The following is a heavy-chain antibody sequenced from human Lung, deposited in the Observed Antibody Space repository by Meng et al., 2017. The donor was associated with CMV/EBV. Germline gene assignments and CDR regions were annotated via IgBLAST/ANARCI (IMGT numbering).Heavy chain of an antibody. Sequence: XCTASGFTFSDHYMEWLRQAPGRGLEWIARIRDNDSRYSTEYSASVRGRFTSSRDDSKLLFLEMTSLKTEDTSVYYCARTSRRSQDIDSWGQGTXVTVSS. CDR1: GFTFSDHY. CDR2: IRDNDSRYST. J-gene: IGHJ4*02. V-gene: IGHV3-72*01. CDR3: ARTSRRSQDIDS.